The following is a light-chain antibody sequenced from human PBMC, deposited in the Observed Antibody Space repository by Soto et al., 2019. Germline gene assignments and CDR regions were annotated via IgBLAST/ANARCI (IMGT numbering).Light chain of an antibody. CDR3: CSYAGSYTWV. J-gene: IGLJ3*02. CDR2: DVS. V-gene: IGLV2-11*01. Sequence: QSVLTQPRSVSGYPGQSVTISCTGTSSDVGGYNYVSWYQQHPGKAPKLMIYDVSKRPSGVPDRFSGSKSGNTASLTISGLQAEDEADYYCCSYAGSYTWVFGGGTNLTVL. CDR1: SSDVGGYNY.